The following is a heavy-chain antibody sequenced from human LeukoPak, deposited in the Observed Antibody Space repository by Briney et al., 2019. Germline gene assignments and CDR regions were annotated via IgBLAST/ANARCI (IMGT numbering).Heavy chain of an antibody. V-gene: IGHV1-2*02. CDR1: GYTFTGYY. D-gene: IGHD5-12*01. CDR2: INPNSGGT. CDR3: ARGSWNSGYDLDAFDI. Sequence: ASVKVSCKASGYTFTGYYMHWVRQAPGQGLEWMGWINPNSGGTNYAQKFQGRVTMTRDTSISTAYMELSRLRSDDTAVYYCARGSWNSGYDLDAFDIWGQGTMVTVSS. J-gene: IGHJ3*02.